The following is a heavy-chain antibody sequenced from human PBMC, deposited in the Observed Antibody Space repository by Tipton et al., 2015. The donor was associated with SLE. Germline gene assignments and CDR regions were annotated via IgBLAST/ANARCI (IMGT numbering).Heavy chain of an antibody. CDR1: GGSISGYY. CDR2: VYSSGST. J-gene: IGHJ6*04. Sequence: TLSLTCTVSGGSISGYYWSWIRQPAGKGLEWIGRVYSSGSTIYNPSIKSRITLSLDTSKNQFYLRVNSVTAADTAVYFCARSLITSFGVVTKALDVWGKGTTVTVSS. CDR3: ARSLITSFGVVTKALDV. D-gene: IGHD3-3*01. V-gene: IGHV4-4*07.